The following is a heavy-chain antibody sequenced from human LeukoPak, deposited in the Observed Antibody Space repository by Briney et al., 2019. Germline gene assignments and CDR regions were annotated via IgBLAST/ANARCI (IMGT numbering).Heavy chain of an antibody. CDR3: VKEPHYYDRSGYF. CDR1: GFTFDDYA. D-gene: IGHD3-22*01. J-gene: IGHJ4*02. V-gene: IGHV3-43*02. Sequence: PGGSLRLSXAASGFTFDDYAMHWVRQTPGKGLEWVSLIGGDGGSTYYADSVKGRFTISRDNSKNSLFLQMKSLRTEDTALYYCVKEPHYYDRSGYFWGQGTLVTVSS. CDR2: IGGDGGST.